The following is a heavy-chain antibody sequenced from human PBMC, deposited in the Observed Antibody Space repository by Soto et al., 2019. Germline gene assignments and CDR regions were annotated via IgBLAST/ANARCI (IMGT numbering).Heavy chain of an antibody. Sequence: VGSLRLSCAASGFTFSSYGMHWVRQAPGKGLEWVAVISYDGRNKYYADAVKGRFTISRDNSKNTLYLQMSSLRAEDTAVYYCVKDGSSGWPYFYDMDVWGQGTTVTVSS. CDR3: VKDGSSGWPYFYDMDV. J-gene: IGHJ6*02. V-gene: IGHV3-30*18. D-gene: IGHD6-19*01. CDR2: ISYDGRNK. CDR1: GFTFSSYG.